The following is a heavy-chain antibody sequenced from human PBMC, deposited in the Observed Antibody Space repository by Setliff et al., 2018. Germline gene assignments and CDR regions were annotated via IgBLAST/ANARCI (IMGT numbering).Heavy chain of an antibody. CDR2: IYPGDSDT. J-gene: IGHJ4*02. CDR1: GYTFTNYW. Sequence: GESLKISCKGSGYTFTNYWIGWVRQMPGKGLEWMGLIYPGDSDTRYSPSFQGQVTISADKSLSTAYLQWSSLQASDTATYYCARVVGAEGMGIDYWGQGTLVTVSS. D-gene: IGHD2-15*01. V-gene: IGHV5-51*01. CDR3: ARVVGAEGMGIDY.